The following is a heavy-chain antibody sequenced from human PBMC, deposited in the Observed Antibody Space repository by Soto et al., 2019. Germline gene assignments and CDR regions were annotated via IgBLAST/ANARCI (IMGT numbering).Heavy chain of an antibody. V-gene: IGHV6-1*01. Sequence: PSQTLSLTCAISGDSVSSNSAAWNWIRQSPSRGLEWLGRTYYRSRWYNEYAVSVNSRITINPDASKNQFSLQLNSVTPEDTAVYCGGREVRVYGRLSRHVLDVWGQGTTVTVSS. CDR2: TYYRSRWYN. D-gene: IGHD2-8*01. CDR3: GREVRVYGRLSRHVLDV. J-gene: IGHJ6*02. CDR1: GDSVSSNSAA.